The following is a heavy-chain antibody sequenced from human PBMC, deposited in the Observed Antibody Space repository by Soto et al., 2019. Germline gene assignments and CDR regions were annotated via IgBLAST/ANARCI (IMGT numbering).Heavy chain of an antibody. CDR2: IIPILGIA. CDR1: GGTFSSYT. D-gene: IGHD2-15*01. Sequence: QVQLVQSGAEVKKPGSSVKVSCKASGGTFSSYTISWVRQAPGQGLEWMGRIIPILGIANYAQKFQGRVTITADKSTSTAYMELSSLRSEDTAVYYCAKDWAGSDAFDIWGQGTMVTVSS. V-gene: IGHV1-69*02. J-gene: IGHJ3*02. CDR3: AKDWAGSDAFDI.